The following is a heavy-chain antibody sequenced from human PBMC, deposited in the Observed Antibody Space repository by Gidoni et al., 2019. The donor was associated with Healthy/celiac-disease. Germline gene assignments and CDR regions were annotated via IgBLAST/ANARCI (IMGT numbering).Heavy chain of an antibody. J-gene: IGHJ4*02. V-gene: IGHV4-34*01. CDR1: GGSFSGYY. D-gene: IGHD3-16*02. Sequence: QVQLQQWGAGLLQPSETLSLPCDVYGGSFSGYYWRWIRQPPGKGLEWIGEINHSGSTNYNPSLKSRVTISVDTSKNQFSLKLSSVTAADTAVYYCARVRSYYDYVWGSYRYTAPFDYWGQGTLVTVSS. CDR2: INHSGST. CDR3: ARVRSYYDYVWGSYRYTAPFDY.